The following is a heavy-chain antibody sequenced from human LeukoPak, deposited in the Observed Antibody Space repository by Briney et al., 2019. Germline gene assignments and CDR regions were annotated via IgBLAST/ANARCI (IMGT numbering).Heavy chain of an antibody. J-gene: IGHJ4*02. CDR1: GFTFSGYW. CDR2: IKQDGSEK. Sequence: GGSLSLSCAASGFTFSGYWMSWVRQAPGKGLEWVANIKQDGSEKYYVDSVKGRLTISRDNAKNSLYLQMHSLRAEDTAVYYCARDLYYYDSSGYRVNGGFDGWGQGTLVTVSS. CDR3: ARDLYYYDSSGYRVNGGFDG. V-gene: IGHV3-7*01. D-gene: IGHD3-22*01.